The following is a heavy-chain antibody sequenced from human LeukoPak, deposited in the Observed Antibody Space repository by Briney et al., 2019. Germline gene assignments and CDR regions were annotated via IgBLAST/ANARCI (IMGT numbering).Heavy chain of an antibody. Sequence: SETLSLTCSVSGGSISSSRSYYWGWVRQPPGKGLEWIGSIYYSGSTYYNPSLKSRVTISVDTSKNQFSLKLSSVTAADTAVYYCARLWINYYDSSGYAFDIWGQGTMVTVSS. D-gene: IGHD3-22*01. J-gene: IGHJ3*02. CDR1: GGSISSSRSYY. CDR3: ARLWINYYDSSGYAFDI. V-gene: IGHV4-39*07. CDR2: IYYSGST.